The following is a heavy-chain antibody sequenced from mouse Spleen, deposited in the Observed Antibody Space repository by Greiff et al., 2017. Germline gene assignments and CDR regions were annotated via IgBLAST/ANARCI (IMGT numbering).Heavy chain of an antibody. CDR1: GFTFSDYY. Sequence: EVMLVESEGGLVQPGSSMKLSCTASGFTFSDYYMAWVRQVPEKGLEWVANINYDGSSTYYLDSLKSRFIISRDNAKNILYLQMSSLKSEDTATYYCARDDSSVGFDYWGQGTTLTVSS. CDR3: ARDDSSVGFDY. V-gene: IGHV5-16*01. D-gene: IGHD3-2*01. CDR2: INYDGSST. J-gene: IGHJ2*01.